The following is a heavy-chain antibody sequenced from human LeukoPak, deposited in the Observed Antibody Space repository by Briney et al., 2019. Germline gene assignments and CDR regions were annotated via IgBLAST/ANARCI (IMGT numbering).Heavy chain of an antibody. CDR3: ARPVGTTGKSFFDY. CDR2: INSDGINT. CDR1: GLTFSNYW. Sequence: GGSLRLSCAASGLTFSNYWMHWVRQAPGKGLVWVSRINSDGINTSYADSVKGRFTISRDNAKNTLYLQMNSLRAEDTAVYYCARPVGTTGKSFFDYWGQGTLVTVSS. V-gene: IGHV3-74*01. J-gene: IGHJ4*02. D-gene: IGHD1-1*01.